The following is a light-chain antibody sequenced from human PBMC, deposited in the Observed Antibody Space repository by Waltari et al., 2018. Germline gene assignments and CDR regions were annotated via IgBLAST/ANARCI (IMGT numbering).Light chain of an antibody. CDR3: QQCGSSPPVT. J-gene: IGKJ1*01. Sequence: EIVLTQSPGTLSLSPGETATLSCRASQSLSSSFLAWYQQKPGQAPRLLIYGPSSRASGIPDRFSGSGSGTDFTLTISRLEPEDFAVYYCQQCGSSPPVTFGQGTKVEMK. CDR2: GPS. V-gene: IGKV3-20*01. CDR1: QSLSSSF.